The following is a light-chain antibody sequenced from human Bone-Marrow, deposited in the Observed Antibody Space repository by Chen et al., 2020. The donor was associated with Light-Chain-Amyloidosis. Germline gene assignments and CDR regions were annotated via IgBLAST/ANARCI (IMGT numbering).Light chain of an antibody. CDR3: QQYGTSPLT. Sequence: EIVLTQSPGTLSLSPGEGANRSCRASQTISSNYLTWYQQKLGQAPRLLIYCSSSRATGIPDRFTGSGSGTDFTLNINRLEPEDFAMYYCQQYGTSPLTFCGGTKVEIK. J-gene: IGKJ4*01. CDR2: CSS. CDR1: QTISSNY. V-gene: IGKV3-20*01.